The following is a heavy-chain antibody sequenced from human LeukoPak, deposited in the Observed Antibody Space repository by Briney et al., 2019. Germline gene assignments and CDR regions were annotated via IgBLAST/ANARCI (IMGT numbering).Heavy chain of an antibody. Sequence: SETLSLTCTVSGGSISSYYWSWIRQPPGKGLEWIGYIYYSGSTNYNPSLKNRVTISVDTSKNQFSLKLSSVTAADTAVYYCARERMSGMDVWGQGTTVTVSS. CDR1: GGSISSYY. CDR3: ARERMSGMDV. CDR2: IYYSGST. J-gene: IGHJ6*02. D-gene: IGHD2-8*01. V-gene: IGHV4-59*01.